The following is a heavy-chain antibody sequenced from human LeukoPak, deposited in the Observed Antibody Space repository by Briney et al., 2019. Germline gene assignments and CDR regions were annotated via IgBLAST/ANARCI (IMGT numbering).Heavy chain of an antibody. J-gene: IGHJ3*02. CDR2: IYTSGST. V-gene: IGHV4-61*02. D-gene: IGHD3-10*01. CDR1: GGSISTGTYY. Sequence: SQTLSLTCTVSGGSISTGTYYWSWIRQTAGKGLEWIGRIYTSGSTNYNPSLKSRVTISVDTSKNQFSLKLNSVTAADTAVYYCARGDYYGSGSYYNSAFDIWGQGTMVTVSS. CDR3: ARGDYYGSGSYYNSAFDI.